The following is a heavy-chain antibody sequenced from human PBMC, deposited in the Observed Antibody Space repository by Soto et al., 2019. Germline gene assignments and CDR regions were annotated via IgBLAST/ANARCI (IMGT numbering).Heavy chain of an antibody. CDR3: ATWELLRGYYFDY. CDR2: IYYSGST. Sequence: SETLSLTCTVSCGSISSGGYYWSWIRQHPGKGLEWIGYIYYSGSTYYNPSLKSRVTISVDTSKNQFSLKLSSVTAADTAVYYCATWELLRGYYFDYWGQGTLVTVSS. V-gene: IGHV4-31*03. CDR1: CGSISSGGYY. D-gene: IGHD1-26*01. J-gene: IGHJ4*02.